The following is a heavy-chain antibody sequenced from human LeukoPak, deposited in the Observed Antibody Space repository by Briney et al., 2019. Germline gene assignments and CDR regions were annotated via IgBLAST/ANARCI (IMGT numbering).Heavy chain of an antibody. D-gene: IGHD6-6*01. V-gene: IGHV4-34*01. CDR1: GGSFSGYY. Sequence: PSETLSLTCAVYGGSFSGYYWSWIRQPPGKGLEWIGEINHSGSTNYNPSLKSRVTISVETSKNQFSLKLSSVTAADTAVYYCARGHSSSPYYYYYYMDVWGKGTTVTVSS. CDR3: ARGHSSSPYYYYYYMDV. J-gene: IGHJ6*03. CDR2: INHSGST.